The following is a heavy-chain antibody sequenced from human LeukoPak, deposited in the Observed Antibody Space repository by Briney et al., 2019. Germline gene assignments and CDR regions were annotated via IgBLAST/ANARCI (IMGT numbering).Heavy chain of an antibody. D-gene: IGHD2-2*02. CDR1: GGSVNSGSYY. J-gene: IGHJ5*02. V-gene: IGHV4-61*01. CDR3: ARGAAPLPAAISVGDIWFDP. CDR2: IYHSGST. Sequence: KPSETLSLTCTVSGGSVNSGSYYWNWIRQPPGKGLEWIGEIYHSGSTNYNPSLKSRVTISVDKSKNQFSLKLSSVTAADTAVYYCARGAAPLPAAISVGDIWFDPWGQGTLVTVSS.